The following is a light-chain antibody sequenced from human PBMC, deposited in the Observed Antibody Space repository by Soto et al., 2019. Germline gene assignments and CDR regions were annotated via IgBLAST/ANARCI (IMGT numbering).Light chain of an antibody. CDR1: SSNIGDNY. J-gene: IGLJ2*01. Sequence: QSVLTQPPSVSAAPGQKVTISCSGSSSNIGDNYVSWYQVLPGTAPKLLIYDNNKRPSGIPDRFSGSKSGTSATLGITGLQTGDEADYYCGTWDSSLSAVFGGGTKVTVL. CDR2: DNN. CDR3: GTWDSSLSAV. V-gene: IGLV1-51*01.